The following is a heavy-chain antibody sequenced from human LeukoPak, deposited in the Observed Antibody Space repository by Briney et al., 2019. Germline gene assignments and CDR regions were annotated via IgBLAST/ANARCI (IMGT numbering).Heavy chain of an antibody. J-gene: IGHJ4*02. CDR2: IYYSGST. D-gene: IGHD3-9*01. CDR3: ARGDYDILTGYFWDSDY. Sequence: SETLSLTCTVSGGSISSYYWSWIRQPPGKGLEWIGYIYYSGSTNYNPSLKSRVTISVDTSKNQFSLKLSSVTAADTAVYYCARGDYDILTGYFWDSDYWGQGTLVTVSS. CDR1: GGSISSYY. V-gene: IGHV4-59*12.